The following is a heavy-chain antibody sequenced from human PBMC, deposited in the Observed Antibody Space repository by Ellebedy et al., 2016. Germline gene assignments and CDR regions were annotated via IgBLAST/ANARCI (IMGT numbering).Heavy chain of an antibody. D-gene: IGHD2/OR15-2a*01. V-gene: IGHV4-31*03. CDR1: GGSISSGGYY. CDR3: ARMGGDFISR. J-gene: IGHJ4*02. Sequence: SETLSLTCTVSGGSISSGGYYWSWIRQHPGKGLEWIGYIYYSGSTYYNPSLKSRVTISVDTSKNQFSLKLSSVTAADTAVYYCARMGGDFISRWGQGTLVTVSS. CDR2: IYYSGST.